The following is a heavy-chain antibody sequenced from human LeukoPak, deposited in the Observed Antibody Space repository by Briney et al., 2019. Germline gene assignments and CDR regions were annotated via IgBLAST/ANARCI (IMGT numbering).Heavy chain of an antibody. V-gene: IGHV1-2*04. J-gene: IGHJ6*02. Sequence: ASVKVSCKASGYTFTGYYMHWVRQAPGQGLEWMGRINPNSGGTNYAQKFQGWVTMTRDTSISTAYMELSRLRSDDTAVYYCARGYCSGGSCYGSGMDVWGQGTTVTVSS. D-gene: IGHD2-15*01. CDR2: INPNSGGT. CDR1: GYTFTGYY. CDR3: ARGYCSGGSCYGSGMDV.